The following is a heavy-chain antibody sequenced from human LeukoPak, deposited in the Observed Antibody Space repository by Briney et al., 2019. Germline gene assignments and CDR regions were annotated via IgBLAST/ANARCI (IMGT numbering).Heavy chain of an antibody. J-gene: IGHJ4*02. V-gene: IGHV4-59*01. Sequence: PSETLSLTCTVSGGSISGYYWNWIRQPPGKGLEWIGYIYYSGSTNYNPSLKSRLTISVDTSKNQLSLKLNSVTAADTAVYYCAREGGGYSHGYDYWGQGILVTVSS. CDR2: IYYSGST. CDR1: GGSISGYY. D-gene: IGHD5-18*01. CDR3: AREGGGYSHGYDY.